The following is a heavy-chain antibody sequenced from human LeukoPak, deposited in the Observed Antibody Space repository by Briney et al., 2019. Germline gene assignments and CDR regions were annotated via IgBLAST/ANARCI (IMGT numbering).Heavy chain of an antibody. D-gene: IGHD2-15*01. CDR2: INPRDGGT. Sequence: ASVKVSFKDSGYTFTDYYLHWVRQAPGQGLEWVGYINPRDGGTSSPPDFRGRVTITTDASSSTVYMELSRLTSDDTAIYYCAREGNGLLSKDLDYWGQGTLVTVSS. J-gene: IGHJ4*02. CDR3: AREGNGLLSKDLDY. V-gene: IGHV1-2*02. CDR1: GYTFTDYY.